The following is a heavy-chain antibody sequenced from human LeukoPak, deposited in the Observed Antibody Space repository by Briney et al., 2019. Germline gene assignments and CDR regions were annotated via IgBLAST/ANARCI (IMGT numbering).Heavy chain of an antibody. CDR2: INHSGST. CDR1: GGSFSGYY. D-gene: IGHD6-13*01. V-gene: IGHV4-34*01. J-gene: IGHJ4*02. CDR3: ARGRFDYSSSWYSWCYFDY. Sequence: SETLSLTCAVYGGSFSGYYWSWIRQPPGKGPEWIGEINHSGSTNYNPSLKSRVTISVDTSKNQFSLKLSSVTAADTAVYYCARGRFDYSSSWYSWCYFDYWGQGTLVTVSS.